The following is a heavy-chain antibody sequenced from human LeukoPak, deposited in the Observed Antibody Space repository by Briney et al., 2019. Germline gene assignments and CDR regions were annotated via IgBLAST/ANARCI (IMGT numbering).Heavy chain of an antibody. CDR2: ITSSSYI. Sequence: GGSLRLSCAASGLTFSNYTMNWVRQAPGKGLEWVSSITSSSYIYYADSLKGRFTISRDNANNSLYLQMNSLRAEDTALYYCARGGPNMYYDILTGYDYFYYYGMDVWGQGTTVTVSS. V-gene: IGHV3-21*01. CDR3: ARGGPNMYYDILTGYDYFYYYGMDV. CDR1: GLTFSNYT. D-gene: IGHD3-9*01. J-gene: IGHJ6*02.